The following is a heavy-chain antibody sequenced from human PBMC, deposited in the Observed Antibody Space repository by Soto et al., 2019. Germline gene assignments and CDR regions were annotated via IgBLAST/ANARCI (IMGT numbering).Heavy chain of an antibody. J-gene: IGHJ5*02. D-gene: IGHD3-3*01. Sequence: PSETLSLTCTVSGGSLSSYYWSWIRQPPGKGLEWIGYIYYSGSTNYNPSLKSRVTISVDTSKNQFSLKLSSVTAADTAVYYCARHRITIFGVVTYTVPWFDTWGQGTLVTVSS. CDR3: ARHRITIFGVVTYTVPWFDT. CDR1: GGSLSSYY. CDR2: IYYSGST. V-gene: IGHV4-59*08.